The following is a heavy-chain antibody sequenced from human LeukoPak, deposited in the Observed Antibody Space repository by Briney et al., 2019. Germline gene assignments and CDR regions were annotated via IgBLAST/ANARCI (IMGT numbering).Heavy chain of an antibody. CDR3: AKLLRDVTIYDF. V-gene: IGHV3-48*03. CDR1: GFTFSSYE. J-gene: IGHJ4*01. Sequence: GGSLRLSCAASGFTFSSYEMNWVRQAPGKGLEWLSYISSSGNTIYYADSVKGRFTISRDNAKNSLYLQMNSLRAEDAAFYYCAKLLRDVTIYDFWGHGTLVTVSS. CDR2: ISSSGNTI. D-gene: IGHD5-24*01.